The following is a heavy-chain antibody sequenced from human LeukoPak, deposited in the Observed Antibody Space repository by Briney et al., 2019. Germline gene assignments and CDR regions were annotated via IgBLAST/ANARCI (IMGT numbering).Heavy chain of an antibody. D-gene: IGHD3-9*01. CDR3: ARAGTPFTRYFDWPDAFDI. Sequence: GGSLRLSCAASGFTFSSYGMHWVRQAPGKGLEWVAFIRYDGSNKYYANSVKGRFTVSRDNAKNTLYLQMNSLRAEDTAVYYCARAGTPFTRYFDWPDAFDIWGQGTMVTVSS. J-gene: IGHJ3*02. V-gene: IGHV3-30*02. CDR2: IRYDGSNK. CDR1: GFTFSSYG.